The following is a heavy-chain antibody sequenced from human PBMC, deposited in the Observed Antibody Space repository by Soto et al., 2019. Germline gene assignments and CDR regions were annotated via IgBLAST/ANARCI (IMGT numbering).Heavy chain of an antibody. CDR1: GYSFTSYW. CDR3: ARAGIYGFAYRTYYYYGMDV. Sequence: GESLKISCKGSGYSFTSYWIGWVRQMPGKGLEWMGIIYPGDSDTRYSPSFQGQVTISAYKSISTAYLQWSSLKASDTAMDYCARAGIYGFAYRTYYYYGMDVWGQGTTVTVSS. J-gene: IGHJ6*02. V-gene: IGHV5-51*01. CDR2: IYPGDSDT. D-gene: IGHD4-17*01.